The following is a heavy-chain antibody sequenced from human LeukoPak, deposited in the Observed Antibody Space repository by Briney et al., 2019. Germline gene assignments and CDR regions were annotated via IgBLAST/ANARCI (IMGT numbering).Heavy chain of an antibody. V-gene: IGHV4-59*11. Sequence: SETLSLTCTVSGGSISSHYWSWIRQPPGKGLEWIGYIYYSGSTNYNPSLKSRVTISVDTSKNQFSLKLSSVTAADTAVYHCARDSPGTTLGYWGQGTLVTVSS. CDR2: IYYSGST. CDR3: ARDSPGTTLGY. J-gene: IGHJ4*02. D-gene: IGHD1-14*01. CDR1: GGSISSHY.